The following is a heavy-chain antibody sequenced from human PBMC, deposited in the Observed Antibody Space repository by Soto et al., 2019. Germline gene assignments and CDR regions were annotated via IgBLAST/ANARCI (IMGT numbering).Heavy chain of an antibody. CDR1: GGTFSSYT. CDR3: ARAYCSSTSCHRPGDWYFDL. Sequence: QVQLVQSGAEVKKPGSSVKVSCKASGGTFSSYTISWVRQAPGQGLEWMGRIIPILGIANYAQKFQGRVKVTAYKSTSTAYMELTSLRSEDTAVYYCARAYCSSTSCHRPGDWYFDLWGRGTLVTVSS. D-gene: IGHD2-2*01. J-gene: IGHJ2*01. V-gene: IGHV1-69*02. CDR2: IIPILGIA.